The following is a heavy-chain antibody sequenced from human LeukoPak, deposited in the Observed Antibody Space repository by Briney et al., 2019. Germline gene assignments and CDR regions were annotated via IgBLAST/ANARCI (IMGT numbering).Heavy chain of an antibody. CDR1: GFTFSSYE. V-gene: IGHV3-48*03. D-gene: IGHD1-26*01. Sequence: PGGSLRLSCAASGFTFSSYEMNWVRQAPGKGLAWVSYISSSGSTIDYAALVKGRCTIFSGNAKNSLYLQMKSLKPEDTAVYYCAKQPGDVTGIVNYYYMDLWGKETTVTVSS. CDR2: ISSSGSTI. J-gene: IGHJ6*03. CDR3: AKQPGDVTGIVNYYYMDL.